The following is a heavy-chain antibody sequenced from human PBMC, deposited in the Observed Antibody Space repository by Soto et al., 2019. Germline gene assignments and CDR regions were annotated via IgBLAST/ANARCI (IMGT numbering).Heavy chain of an antibody. Sequence: RWSLRLSCSASVFTGTYAWMDWFRQAPGKGLEWVGRIKSKSDGASTDFPAPVKDRFTISRDDSKNTLYLQMSSVKSEDTAMYYCAKEMRHSSGWYGAFDIWGQGIMVTVSS. CDR2: IKSKSDGAST. CDR3: AKEMRHSSGWYGAFDI. V-gene: IGHV3-15*01. CDR1: VFTGTYAW. J-gene: IGHJ3*02. D-gene: IGHD6-19*01.